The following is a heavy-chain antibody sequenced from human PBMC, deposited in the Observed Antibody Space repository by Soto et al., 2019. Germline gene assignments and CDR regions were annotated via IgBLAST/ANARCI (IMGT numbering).Heavy chain of an antibody. Sequence: PGGSLRLSCAASGFTFSSYAMSWVRQAPGKGLEWVSAISGSGGSTYYADSVKGRFTISRDNSKNTLYLQMNSLRAEDTAVYYCAKVYRPIVVVPAAFDHWGQGTLVTVSS. V-gene: IGHV3-23*01. J-gene: IGHJ4*02. CDR1: GFTFSSYA. CDR3: AKVYRPIVVVPAAFDH. CDR2: ISGSGGST. D-gene: IGHD2-2*01.